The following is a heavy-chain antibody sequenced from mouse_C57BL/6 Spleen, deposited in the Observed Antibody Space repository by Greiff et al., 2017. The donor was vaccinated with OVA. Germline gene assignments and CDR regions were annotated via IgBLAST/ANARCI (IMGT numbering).Heavy chain of an antibody. CDR3: ARKAAAYYAMDY. Sequence: EVMLVESGGGLVKPGGSLKLSCAASGFTFSDYGMHWVRQAPEKGLEWVAYISSGSSTIYYADTVKGRFTISRDNAKTTLFLQMTSLRSEDTAMYYCARKAAAYYAMDYWGQGTSVTVSS. CDR1: GFTFSDYG. V-gene: IGHV5-17*01. J-gene: IGHJ4*01. CDR2: ISSGSSTI.